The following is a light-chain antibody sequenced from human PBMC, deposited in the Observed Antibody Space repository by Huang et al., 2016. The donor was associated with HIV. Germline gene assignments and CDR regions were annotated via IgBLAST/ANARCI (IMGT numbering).Light chain of an antibody. Sequence: EIVMTQSPATLSVSPGERATLSCRASQSVSSNLAWYQQKPGQAPRRLMYGASTRATDIPARFSGSGSGTEFTLTISSLQSEDFAVYYCQQYNNWPPWTFGQGTKVEIK. CDR3: QQYNNWPPWT. V-gene: IGKV3-15*01. CDR2: GAS. J-gene: IGKJ1*01. CDR1: QSVSSN.